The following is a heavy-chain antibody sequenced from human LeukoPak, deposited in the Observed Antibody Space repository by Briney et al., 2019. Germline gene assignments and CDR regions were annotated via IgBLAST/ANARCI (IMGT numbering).Heavy chain of an antibody. CDR2: ISYDGDNK. D-gene: IGHD5-12*01. V-gene: IGHV3-30*04. CDR1: GFTFSSYT. Sequence: GRSLRLSCTASGFTFSSYTMHWVRQAPGKGLEWVAVISYDGDNKYYADSVKGRFTISSDNAKNTLYLQMNSLTAEDTAVYYCARVPGYSGYFYGMDVWGQGTTVTVSS. CDR3: ARVPGYSGYFYGMDV. J-gene: IGHJ6*02.